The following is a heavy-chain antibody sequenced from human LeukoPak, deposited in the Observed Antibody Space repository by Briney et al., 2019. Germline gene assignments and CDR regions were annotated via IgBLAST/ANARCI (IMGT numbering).Heavy chain of an antibody. V-gene: IGHV3-7*01. CDR1: GFTFSSYW. J-gene: IGHJ6*03. D-gene: IGHD2-2*01. CDR3: ARALTVVPAAAMVYYYYYMDV. CDR2: IKQDGSEK. Sequence: GGSLRLSCAASGFTFSSYWMSWVRQAPGKGLEWVANIKQDGSEKYYVDSVKGRFTISRDNGKNSLYLQMNSLRAEDTAVYYCARALTVVPAAAMVYYYYYMDVWGKGTTVTVSS.